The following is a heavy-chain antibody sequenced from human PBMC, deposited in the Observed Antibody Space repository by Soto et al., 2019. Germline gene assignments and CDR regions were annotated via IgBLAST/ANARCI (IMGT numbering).Heavy chain of an antibody. D-gene: IGHD5-12*01. CDR1: GGTFSSYA. V-gene: IGHV1-69*06. CDR2: IIPIFGTA. CDR3: ASRQRYVDIVATPSPYFDY. Sequence: GASVKVSCKASGGTFSSYAISWVRQAPGQGLEWMGGIIPIFGTANYAQKFQGRVTITADKSTSTAYMELSSLRSEDTAVYYCASRQRYVDIVATPSPYFDYWGQGTLVTVSS. J-gene: IGHJ4*02.